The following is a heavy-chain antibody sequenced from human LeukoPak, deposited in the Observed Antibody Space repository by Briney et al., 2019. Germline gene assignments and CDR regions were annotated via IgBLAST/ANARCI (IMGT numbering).Heavy chain of an antibody. D-gene: IGHD4-11*01. V-gene: IGHV3-11*04. J-gene: IGHJ2*01. Sequence: KAGGSLRLSCAASGFTFSDYYMNWIRQAPGKGLECVSYISGSGGTIYYADSVKGRFTISRDNSKNTLYLQMNSLRAEDTAVYYCARSAEDDYSNPYQAPYWYFDLWGRGTLVTVSS. CDR3: ARSAEDDYSNPYQAPYWYFDL. CDR2: ISGSGGTI. CDR1: GFTFSDYY.